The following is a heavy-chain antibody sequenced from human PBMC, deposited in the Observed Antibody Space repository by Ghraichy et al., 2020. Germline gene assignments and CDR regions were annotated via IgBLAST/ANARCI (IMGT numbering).Heavy chain of an antibody. V-gene: IGHV3-74*01. J-gene: IGHJ6*02. Sequence: GGSLRLSCAASGFTFSSYWMHWVRQAPGKGLVWVSRINSDGSSTSYADSVKGRFTISRDNAKNTLYLQMNSLRAEDTAVYYCARERYYDFWSGYYKTNGMDVWGQGTTVTVSS. D-gene: IGHD3-3*01. CDR2: INSDGSST. CDR3: ARERYYDFWSGYYKTNGMDV. CDR1: GFTFSSYW.